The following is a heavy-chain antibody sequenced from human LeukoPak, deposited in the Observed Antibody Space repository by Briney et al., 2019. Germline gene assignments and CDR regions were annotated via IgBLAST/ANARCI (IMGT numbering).Heavy chain of an antibody. Sequence: PSETLSLTCAVYGGSFSGYYWSWIRQPPGKGLEWIGEINHSGSTNYNPSLKSRVTISVDTSKNQFSLKLSSVTAADTAVYYCARAKITRLGYCSSTSCPTVFDPWGRGTLVTVSS. J-gene: IGHJ5*02. CDR1: GGSFSGYY. CDR3: ARAKITRLGYCSSTSCPTVFDP. V-gene: IGHV4-34*01. CDR2: INHSGST. D-gene: IGHD2-2*01.